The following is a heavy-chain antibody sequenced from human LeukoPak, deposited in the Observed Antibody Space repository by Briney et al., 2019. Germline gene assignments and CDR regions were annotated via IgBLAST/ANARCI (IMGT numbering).Heavy chain of an antibody. D-gene: IGHD2-15*01. CDR3: AGDGPGGGMQFDY. V-gene: IGHV3-7*01. CDR2: IKEDGSEK. Sequence: GGSLRLSGTASGLIFSNFWMNWVRQAPGKGLEWVANIKEDGSEKIFADSVKGRFTISRENAKNSVYLQMDSLRAEDTAVYYCAGDGPGGGMQFDYWGQGILVTVSP. CDR1: GLIFSNFW. J-gene: IGHJ4*02.